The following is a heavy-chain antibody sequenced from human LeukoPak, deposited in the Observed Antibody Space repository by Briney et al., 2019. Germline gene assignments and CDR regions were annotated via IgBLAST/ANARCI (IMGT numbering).Heavy chain of an antibody. D-gene: IGHD3-3*01. J-gene: IGHJ6*02. CDR3: AKDLGRDDFWSGYYYYYGMDV. V-gene: IGHV3-23*01. Sequence: YYADSVKGRFTISRDNSKNTLYLQMNSLRAEDTAVYYCAKDLGRDDFWSGYYYYYGMDVWGQGTTVTVSS.